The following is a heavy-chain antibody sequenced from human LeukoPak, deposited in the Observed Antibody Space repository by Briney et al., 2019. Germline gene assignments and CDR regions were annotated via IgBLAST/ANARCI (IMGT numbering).Heavy chain of an antibody. Sequence: PGGSLKLSCAASGFTFSGSAMHWVRQASGKGLGWVGRIRSKANSYATAYAASVKGRFTISRDDSKNTAYLQMNSLKTEDTAVYYCTRYSNWNYGYWYFDLWGRGTLVTVSS. CDR3: TRYSNWNYGYWYFDL. CDR1: GFTFSGSA. J-gene: IGHJ2*01. V-gene: IGHV3-73*01. CDR2: IRSKANSYAT. D-gene: IGHD1-7*01.